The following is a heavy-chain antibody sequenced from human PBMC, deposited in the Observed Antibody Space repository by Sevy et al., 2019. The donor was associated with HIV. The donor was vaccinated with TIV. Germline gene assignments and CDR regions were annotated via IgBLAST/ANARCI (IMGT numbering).Heavy chain of an antibody. V-gene: IGHV3-72*01. CDR2: IRNKADSYTT. J-gene: IGHJ4*02. Sequence: GGSLRLSCAASEFTFSDHYMEWVRQAPGKGLEWVGRIRNKADSYTTEYAASVKGRFTISRDDSKNSLHLLMNSLKTEDTAVYYCATHAGIAAAGRVFDYWGQGTLVTVSS. D-gene: IGHD6-13*01. CDR1: EFTFSDHY. CDR3: ATHAGIAAAGRVFDY.